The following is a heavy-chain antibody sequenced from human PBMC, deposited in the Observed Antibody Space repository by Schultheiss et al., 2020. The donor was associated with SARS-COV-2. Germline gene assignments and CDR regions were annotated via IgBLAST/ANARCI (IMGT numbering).Heavy chain of an antibody. D-gene: IGHD2-15*01. CDR1: GGSISSYY. CDR3: ARHEVYCSGGSCYSFGVGGIDY. V-gene: IGHV4-39*01. J-gene: IGHJ4*02. Sequence: GSLRLSCTVSGGSISSYYWGWIRQPPGKGLEWIGEIYHSGSTNYNPSLKSRVTISVDTSKNQFSLKLSSVTAADTAVYYCARHEVYCSGGSCYSFGVGGIDYWGQGTLVTVSS. CDR2: IYHSGST.